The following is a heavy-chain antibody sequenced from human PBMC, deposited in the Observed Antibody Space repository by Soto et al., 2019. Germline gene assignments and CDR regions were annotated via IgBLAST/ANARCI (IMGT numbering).Heavy chain of an antibody. J-gene: IGHJ6*02. V-gene: IGHV3-23*01. CDR3: ARVVYYDYVWGSYRQHMDV. Sequence: GGSLRLSCAASGFTFSSYAMSWVRQAPGKGLEWVSAISGSGGSTYYADSVKGRFTISRDNSKNTLYLQMNSLRAEDTAVYYCARVVYYDYVWGSYRQHMDVWGQGTTVTVSS. CDR2: ISGSGGST. D-gene: IGHD3-16*02. CDR1: GFTFSSYA.